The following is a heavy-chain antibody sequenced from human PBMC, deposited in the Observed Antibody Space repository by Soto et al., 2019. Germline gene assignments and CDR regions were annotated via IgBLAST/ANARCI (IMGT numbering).Heavy chain of an antibody. D-gene: IGHD6-13*01. CDR1: GASISNNIYY. Sequence: SETLSLTCTVSGASISNNIYYWGWMRQPPGKGLEWIGTIYYSGSTYYNPSLKSRVTISVDTSKNRFSLNLSSVTAADTAVYYCARHGSRWYDFDSWGQGTRVTVAS. V-gene: IGHV4-39*01. CDR3: ARHGSRWYDFDS. J-gene: IGHJ4*02. CDR2: IYYSGST.